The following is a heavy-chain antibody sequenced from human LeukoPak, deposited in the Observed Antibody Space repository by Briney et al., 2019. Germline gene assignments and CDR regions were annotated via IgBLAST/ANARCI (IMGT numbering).Heavy chain of an antibody. CDR2: ITSSSRYI. D-gene: IGHD1-26*01. CDR1: GFTFSTYT. J-gene: IGHJ4*02. CDR3: ARHVVAVGFDY. V-gene: IGHV3-21*01. Sequence: PGGSLRLSCAASGFTFSTYTMNWVRQAPGKGLEWVLSITSSSRYIYYADSVKGRFTISRDNAKNSLYLQMNSLRAEDTAVYYCARHVVAVGFDYWGQGTLVTVSS.